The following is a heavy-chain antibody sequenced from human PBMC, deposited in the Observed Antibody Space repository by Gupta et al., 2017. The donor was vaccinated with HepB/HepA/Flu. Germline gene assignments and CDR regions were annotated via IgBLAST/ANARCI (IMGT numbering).Heavy chain of an antibody. Sequence: QVQLVGSGGGVVQPGRSLRLSCASAGFTFGSYGMPWFLQAPRQGLEWVSVIWYDGSNKYYADSVKGRFTISRDNSKNTLYLQMNSLRAEDTAVYYCARERKTRGGYRYYYYGMDVWGQGTTVTVSS. J-gene: IGHJ6*02. V-gene: IGHV3-33*01. D-gene: IGHD3-10*01. CDR3: ARERKTRGGYRYYYYGMDV. CDR1: GFTFGSYG. CDR2: IWYDGSNK.